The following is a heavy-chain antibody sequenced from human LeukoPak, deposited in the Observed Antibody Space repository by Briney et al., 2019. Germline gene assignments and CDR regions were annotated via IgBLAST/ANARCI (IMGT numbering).Heavy chain of an antibody. V-gene: IGHV1-2*02. CDR3: ARGPMVRGVTGFDY. D-gene: IGHD3-10*01. CDR2: INPNSGGT. Sequence: ASVKVSCKASGYTFTGYYMHWVRQAPGQGLEWMGWINPNSGGTNYAQKFQGRVTMTRDTSISTAYMELSRLRSDDTAVYYCARGPMVRGVTGFDYWGQGTLVTVSS. CDR1: GYTFTGYY. J-gene: IGHJ4*02.